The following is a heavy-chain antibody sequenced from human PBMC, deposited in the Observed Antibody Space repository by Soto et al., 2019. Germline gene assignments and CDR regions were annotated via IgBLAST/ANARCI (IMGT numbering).Heavy chain of an antibody. CDR2: ISFDGSTE. V-gene: IGHV3-30-3*01. J-gene: IGHJ6*02. CDR1: GFTFISYA. CDR3: ARSRHGSGSYTHFYYGLDV. Sequence: QVQLVESGGGVVQPGRSLRLSCAASGFTFISYAMHWVRQAPGKGLEWVAVISFDGSTEYYADSVRGRFTISRDKSKNTMYLQMNSLRSEDTAVYYGARSRHGSGSYTHFYYGLDVWGPGTTVTVSS. D-gene: IGHD3-10*01.